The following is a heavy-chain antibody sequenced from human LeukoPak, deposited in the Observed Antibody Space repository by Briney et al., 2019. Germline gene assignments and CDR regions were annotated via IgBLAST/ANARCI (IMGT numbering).Heavy chain of an antibody. V-gene: IGHV3-21*01. J-gene: IGHJ4*02. Sequence: GGSLRLSCAVSGFTFSSYEMDWVRQAPGKGLEWVSSISSSSSYIHDADSVKGRFTISRDNAKNSLYLQMNSLRAEDTAVYYCARDVGGSSPGFDYWGQGTLVTVSS. CDR1: GFTFSSYE. D-gene: IGHD1-26*01. CDR3: ARDVGGSSPGFDY. CDR2: ISSSSSYI.